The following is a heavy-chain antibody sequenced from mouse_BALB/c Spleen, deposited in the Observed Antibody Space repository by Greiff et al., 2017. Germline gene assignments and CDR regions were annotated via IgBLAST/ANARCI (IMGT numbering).Heavy chain of an antibody. CDR2: IDPANGNT. CDR1: GFNIKDTY. CDR3: ARGLTGNYFDY. Sequence: VQLKQSGAELVKPGASVKLSCTASGFNIKDTYMHWVKQRPEQGLEWIGRIDPANGNTKYDPKFQGKATITADTSSNTAYLQLSSLTSEDTAVYYCARGLTGNYFDYWGQGTTLTVSS. D-gene: IGHD4-1*01. J-gene: IGHJ2*01. V-gene: IGHV14-3*02.